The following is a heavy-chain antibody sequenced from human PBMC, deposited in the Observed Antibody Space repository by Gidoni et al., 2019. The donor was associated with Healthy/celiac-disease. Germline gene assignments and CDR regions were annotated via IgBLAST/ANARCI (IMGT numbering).Heavy chain of an antibody. CDR1: GGSISSYY. CDR2: IYDRGST. V-gene: IGHV4-59*01. Sequence: QVQLPESGPGLVKPSETLSLTCTVSGGSISSYYWSWIRQPPGKGLEWIGYIYDRGSTNYNPSLKSRVTISVDTSKNQFSLKLSSVTAADTAVYYCARLNGYNLWAPSFRGLINIYYYYYGMDVWGQGTTVTVSS. J-gene: IGHJ6*02. D-gene: IGHD5-12*01. CDR3: ARLNGYNLWAPSFRGLINIYYYYYGMDV.